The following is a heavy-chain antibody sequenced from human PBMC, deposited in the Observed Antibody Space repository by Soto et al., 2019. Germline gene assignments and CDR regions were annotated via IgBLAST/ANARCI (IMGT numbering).Heavy chain of an antibody. J-gene: IGHJ2*01. Sequence: GGSLRLSCAASGFPFSSYSMNWVRQATGKGLEWVSSISSSGGSTYYADSVKGRFTISRDNSKNTLYLQMNSLRAEDTAVYYCAKDRRNSYFDLWGRGTLVTAPQ. CDR2: ISSSGGST. V-gene: IGHV3-23*01. CDR3: AKDRRNSYFDL. CDR1: GFPFSSYS.